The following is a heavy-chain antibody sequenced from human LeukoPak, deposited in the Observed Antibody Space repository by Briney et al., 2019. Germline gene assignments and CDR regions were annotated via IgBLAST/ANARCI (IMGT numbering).Heavy chain of an antibody. CDR2: ISYDGSNK. J-gene: IGHJ4*02. Sequence: GGSLRLSCSASGFTFSSYGRQWVRQAPGKGLEGVAVISYDGSNKYYADSVKGRFTISRDNSKNTLYLQMNSLRAEDTAVYYCAKDRDSSFIDYWGQGTLVTVSS. CDR3: AKDRDSSFIDY. CDR1: GFTFSSYG. V-gene: IGHV3-30*18. D-gene: IGHD6-19*01.